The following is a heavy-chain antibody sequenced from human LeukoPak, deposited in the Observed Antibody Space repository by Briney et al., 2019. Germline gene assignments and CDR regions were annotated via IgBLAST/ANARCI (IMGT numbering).Heavy chain of an antibody. D-gene: IGHD1-26*01. CDR2: IYTSGST. J-gene: IGHJ4*02. CDR3: ARKAREFDY. Sequence: SETLSLTCSVSGVSISSYYWSWIRQPPGKGLEWIGYIYTSGSTNYNPSLKSRVTISIDTSKNQFSLKLSSVTAADTAVYYCARKAREFDYWGQGTLVTVPS. CDR1: GVSISSYY. V-gene: IGHV4-59*01.